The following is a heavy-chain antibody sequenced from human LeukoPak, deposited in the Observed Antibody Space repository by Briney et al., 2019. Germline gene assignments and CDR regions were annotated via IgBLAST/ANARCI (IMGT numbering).Heavy chain of an antibody. CDR3: ARGVYIAAAQYGY. V-gene: IGHV4-59*01. D-gene: IGHD6-13*01. CDR1: GGSISSYY. J-gene: IGHJ4*02. Sequence: SETLSLTCTVSGGSISSYYWSWIRQPPGKGLEWIGYIYYSGNTNYNPSLKSRVTISVDTSKNQFSLQLSSVTAADTAVYYCARGVYIAAAQYGYWGQGTLVTVSS. CDR2: IYYSGNT.